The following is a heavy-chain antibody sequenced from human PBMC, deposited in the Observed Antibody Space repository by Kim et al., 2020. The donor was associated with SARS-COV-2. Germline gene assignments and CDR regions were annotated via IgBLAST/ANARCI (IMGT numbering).Heavy chain of an antibody. CDR2: IYSGGST. CDR1: GFTVSSNY. Sequence: GGSLRLSCAASGFTVSSNYMSWVRQAPGKGLEWVSVIYSGGSTYYADSVKGRFTISRDNSKNTLYLQMNSLRAEDTAVYYCAGAGKTLAMTSDYYYGMDVWGQGTTVTVSS. V-gene: IGHV3-66*02. J-gene: IGHJ6*02. D-gene: IGHD2-2*01. CDR3: AGAGKTLAMTSDYYYGMDV.